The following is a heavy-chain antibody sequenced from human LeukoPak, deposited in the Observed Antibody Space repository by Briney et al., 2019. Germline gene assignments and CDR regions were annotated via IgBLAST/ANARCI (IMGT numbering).Heavy chain of an antibody. CDR1: GFTFSSYW. J-gene: IGHJ4*02. V-gene: IGHV3-7*01. Sequence: PGGSLRLSCAASGFTFSSYWMNWVRQAPGEGLEWVANIKQDASDKYYVDSVKGRFTISRDNAKNSLYLQINSLRAEDTAIYYCARGGSRRETSVVFDYWGQGILVTVSS. CDR2: IKQDASDK. D-gene: IGHD2-21*01. CDR3: ARGGSRRETSVVFDY.